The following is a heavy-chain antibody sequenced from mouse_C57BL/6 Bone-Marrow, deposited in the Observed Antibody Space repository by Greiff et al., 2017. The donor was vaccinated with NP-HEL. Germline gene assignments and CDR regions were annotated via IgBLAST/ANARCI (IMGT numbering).Heavy chain of an antibody. CDR2: SRNKANDYTT. J-gene: IGHJ2*01. CDR1: GFTFSDFY. Sequence: EVKVVESGGGLVQSGRSLRLSCATSGFTFSDFYMEWVRQAPGKGLEWIAASRNKANDYTTEYSASVKGRFIVSRDTSQSILYLQMNALRAEDTAIYYCARDPLYDGYYFDYWGQGTTLTVSS. V-gene: IGHV7-1*01. D-gene: IGHD2-3*01. CDR3: ARDPLYDGYYFDY.